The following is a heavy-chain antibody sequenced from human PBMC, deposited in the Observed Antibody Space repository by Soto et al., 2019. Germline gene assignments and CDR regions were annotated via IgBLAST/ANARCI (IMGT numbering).Heavy chain of an antibody. CDR1: GYTFTSYG. D-gene: IGHD2-21*02. V-gene: IGHV1-18*01. CDR3: ARTHIVVVTEAFDI. Sequence: ASVKVSCTDSGYTFTSYGSSWVRQAPGQGLEWMGWISAYNGNTNYAQKLQGRVTMTTDTSTSTAYMELRSLRSDDTAVYYCARTHIVVVTEAFDIWGQGTMVTVSS. J-gene: IGHJ3*02. CDR2: ISAYNGNT.